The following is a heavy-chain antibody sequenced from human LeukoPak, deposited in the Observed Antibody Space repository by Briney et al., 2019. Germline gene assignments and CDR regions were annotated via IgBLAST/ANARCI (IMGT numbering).Heavy chain of an antibody. V-gene: IGHV4-34*01. J-gene: IGHJ4*02. CDR2: INHSGST. CDR1: GRSFSGYY. Sequence: SETLSLTCAVYGRSFSGYYWSWIRQPPGKGLERIGEINHSGSTNYNPSLKSRVTISVDTPKNQFSLKLSSVTAADTAVYYCARVPPSMDVFDYWGQGTLVTVSS. CDR3: ARVPPSMDVFDY. D-gene: IGHD3/OR15-3a*01.